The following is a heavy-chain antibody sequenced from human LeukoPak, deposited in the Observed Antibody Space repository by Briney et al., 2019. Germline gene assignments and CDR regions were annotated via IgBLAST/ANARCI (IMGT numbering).Heavy chain of an antibody. Sequence: GESLKISCKGSGYSFTYYWIGWVRQMPGKGLEWMGIIYPGDSDTRYSPSFYGEVTISAYKFISNAYLQWSSLKASDTAMDYCAGLYRDVVVTAIWFDPWGQGTLVTVSS. CDR1: GYSFTYYW. D-gene: IGHD2-21*02. V-gene: IGHV5-51*01. J-gene: IGHJ5*02. CDR2: IYPGDSDT. CDR3: AGLYRDVVVTAIWFDP.